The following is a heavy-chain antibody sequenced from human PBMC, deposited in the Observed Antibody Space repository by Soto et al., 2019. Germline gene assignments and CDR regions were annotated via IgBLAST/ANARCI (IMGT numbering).Heavy chain of an antibody. CDR2: ISYDGKHK. Sequence: QVQLVESGGGVVQPGRSLRLSCAASGFTFSTYGMHWVRQAPGKGLEWVAVISYDGKHKYYADSLKGRFTISRDNSKNKLYLQMNSLRAEDTAVYYCTKGAVQDLWSGYYTLFDYWGQGTLVTVSS. D-gene: IGHD3-3*01. CDR3: TKGAVQDLWSGYYTLFDY. CDR1: GFTFSTYG. J-gene: IGHJ4*02. V-gene: IGHV3-30*18.